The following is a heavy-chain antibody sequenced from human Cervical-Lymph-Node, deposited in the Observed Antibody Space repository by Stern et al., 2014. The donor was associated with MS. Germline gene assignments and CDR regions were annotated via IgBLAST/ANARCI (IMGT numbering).Heavy chain of an antibody. CDR3: AAASTTSSASPFDY. Sequence: VQLVESGAEVKKPGASLKVSCQTSRYTFTAYYFHWVRQAPGQGLQWMGWVNPNTGATTYAKQFRGRVTMTMDSSINTAYMELSRLTSDDTAVYYCAAASTTSSASPFDYWGQGTLLTVSS. D-gene: IGHD6-19*01. J-gene: IGHJ4*02. CDR1: RYTFTAYY. CDR2: VNPNTGAT. V-gene: IGHV1-2*02.